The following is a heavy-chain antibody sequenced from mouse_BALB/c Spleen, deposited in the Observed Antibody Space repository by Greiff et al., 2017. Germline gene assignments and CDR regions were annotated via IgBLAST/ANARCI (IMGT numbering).Heavy chain of an antibody. CDR3: ASPLLLGCY. CDR2: INPSTGYT. D-gene: IGHD1-1*01. Sequence: VQLQQSGAELAKPGASVKMSCKASGYTFTSYWMHWVKQRPGQGLEWIGYINPSTGYTEYNQKFKDKATLTADKSSSTAYMQLSSLTSEDSAVYYCASPLLLGCYWGQGTLVTVSA. J-gene: IGHJ3*01. CDR1: GYTFTSYW. V-gene: IGHV1-7*01.